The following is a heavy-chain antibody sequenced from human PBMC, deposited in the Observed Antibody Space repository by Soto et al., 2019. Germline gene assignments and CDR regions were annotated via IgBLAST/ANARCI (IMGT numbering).Heavy chain of an antibody. D-gene: IGHD2-2*01. CDR2: IRNRGYGRTT. V-gene: IGHV3-49*04. J-gene: IGHJ4*02. Sequence: EVQLVESGGGLVQPGQSLRLSCSASGFTFGAYAMSWVRKAPGKGLEWVGFIRNRGYGRTTEYAASVRGRFTISRDDSNSIAYLDMNSLQTEDTAVYYCVTEDTGGDQLVSAHYWGQGTLVTVSS. CDR1: GFTFGAYA. CDR3: VTEDTGGDQLVSAHY.